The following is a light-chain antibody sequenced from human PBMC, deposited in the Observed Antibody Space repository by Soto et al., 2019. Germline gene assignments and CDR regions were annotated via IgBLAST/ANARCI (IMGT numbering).Light chain of an antibody. V-gene: IGKV3-20*01. CDR3: QQYGSSPT. CDR2: GTS. Sequence: EIVLTQSPGTLSLSPVERATLSCRASQSVSSSYLAWYQQKPGQAPRLLIYGTSSRATGIPDRFSGSGSGTDFTLTISRLETEDFAVYYCQQYGSSPTFGQGTKVDIK. CDR1: QSVSSSY. J-gene: IGKJ1*01.